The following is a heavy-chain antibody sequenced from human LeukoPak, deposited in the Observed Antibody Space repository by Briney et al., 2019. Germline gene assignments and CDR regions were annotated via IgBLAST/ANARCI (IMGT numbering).Heavy chain of an antibody. CDR2: ISAYNGNT. J-gene: IGHJ4*02. D-gene: IGHD3-16*02. Sequence: GASVKVSCKASGYTFTSYGISWVRQAPGQGREWRGWISAYNGNTNYAQKLQGRVTMTTDTSTSTAYMELRSLRSDDTAVYYCARANRMITFGGVIAEFDYWGQGTLVTVSS. CDR3: ARANRMITFGGVIAEFDY. V-gene: IGHV1-18*04. CDR1: GYTFTSYG.